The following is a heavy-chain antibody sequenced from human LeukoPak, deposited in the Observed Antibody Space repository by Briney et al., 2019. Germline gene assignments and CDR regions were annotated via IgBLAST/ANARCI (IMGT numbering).Heavy chain of an antibody. CDR2: ISGNGGST. CDR3: AKGGDCSSTSCYFRFYYYGVDV. Sequence: GSLRLSCAASGFTFSSYAMSWVRQAPGKGLEWVTGISGNGGSTYYADSVKGRFTISRDNSKNTLYLRMNSLRAEDTAVYYCAKGGDCSSTSCYFRFYYYGVDVWGQGTTVTVSS. V-gene: IGHV3-23*01. CDR1: GFTFSSYA. D-gene: IGHD2-2*01. J-gene: IGHJ6*02.